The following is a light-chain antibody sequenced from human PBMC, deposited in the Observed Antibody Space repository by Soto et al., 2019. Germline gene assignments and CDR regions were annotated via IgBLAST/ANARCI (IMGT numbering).Light chain of an antibody. CDR3: VLYMGSGYWV. V-gene: IGLV8-61*01. CDR2: STD. J-gene: IGLJ3*02. CDR1: SGSVSTNYY. Sequence: QTVVTQEPSFSVSPGGTVTLTCGLSSGSVSTNYYPSWYQQTPGQAPRTPIYSTDTRSSGVPDRFSGSILGNKAALTITGAQADDESDYYCVLYMGSGYWVFGGGTKLTVL.